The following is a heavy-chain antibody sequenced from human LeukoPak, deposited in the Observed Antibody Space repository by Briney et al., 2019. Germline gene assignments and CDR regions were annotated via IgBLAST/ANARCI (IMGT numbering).Heavy chain of an antibody. D-gene: IGHD1-1*01. V-gene: IGHV3-48*04. CDR1: GFTFSDYS. J-gene: IGHJ4*02. CDR2: IGISSGNT. CDR3: ARDHNYAFEN. Sequence: VGSLRLSCATSGFTFSDYSMNWVRQAPGKGLEWISDIGISSGNTKYADSVKGRFTISGDNAKNSLYLQMNSLRVEDTAVYYCARDHNYAFENWGQGTLVTVSS.